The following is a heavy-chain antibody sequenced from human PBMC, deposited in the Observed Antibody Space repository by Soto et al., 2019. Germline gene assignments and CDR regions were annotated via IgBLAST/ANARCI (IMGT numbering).Heavy chain of an antibody. D-gene: IGHD2-21*01. CDR3: ARLANIFVVAL. CDR1: CFLFAHNW. CDR2: IYPGDSDT. J-gene: IGHJ4*02. Sequence: PGQSLKLSCPGSCFLFAHNWCGWVRQMPGKGLEWMGIIYPGDSDTRYSPSFQGQVTISADKSISTAYLQWSSLKASDTAMYYCARLANIFVVALWGQGTLVTVSS. V-gene: IGHV5-51*01.